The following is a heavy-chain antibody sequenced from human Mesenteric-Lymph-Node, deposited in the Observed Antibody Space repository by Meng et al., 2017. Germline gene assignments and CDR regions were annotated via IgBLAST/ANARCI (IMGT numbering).Heavy chain of an antibody. CDR2: IYHSGRT. Sequence: QLQLQAAGPGPAKPSETLSLTCTVSGGSIRNDQWWSWVRQAPGKGLEWIGEIYHSGRTNYNPSVKSRVSMSVDKSQNHFSLRLSSVTAADTAVYYCTTLYGDSISWGQGTLVTVSS. CDR3: TTLYGDSIS. V-gene: IGHV4-4*02. J-gene: IGHJ4*02. D-gene: IGHD4-17*01. CDR1: GGSIRNDQW.